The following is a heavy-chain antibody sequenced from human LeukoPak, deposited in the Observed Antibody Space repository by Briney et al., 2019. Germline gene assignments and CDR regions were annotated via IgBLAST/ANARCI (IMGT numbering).Heavy chain of an antibody. Sequence: GGSLRLSCAASGFTFDDYGMSWVRQAPGKGLEWVSGINWNVGSTGYADSVKGRFTISRDNAENVLYREMNSMSCEDTALYYCARDCDGYDSSGYDIPGPFDYWGQGTLVTVSS. D-gene: IGHD3-22*01. CDR3: ARDCDGYDSSGYDIPGPFDY. J-gene: IGHJ4*02. CDR2: INWNVGST. CDR1: GFTFDDYG. V-gene: IGHV3-20*04.